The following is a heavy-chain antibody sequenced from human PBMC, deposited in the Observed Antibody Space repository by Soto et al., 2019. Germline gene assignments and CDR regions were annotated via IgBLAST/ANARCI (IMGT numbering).Heavy chain of an antibody. Sequence: ASVKVSCKASGYTFANYGISWVRQAPGQGLEWLGWINTHNGNTNYAQNLQGRVIMTADTSTNTAYMELRSLRSDDTAIYYCTREGSAPYYYYGMDAWGQGTTVTVSS. CDR2: INTHNGNT. D-gene: IGHD3-10*01. CDR3: TREGSAPYYYYGMDA. CDR1: GYTFANYG. J-gene: IGHJ6*02. V-gene: IGHV1-18*01.